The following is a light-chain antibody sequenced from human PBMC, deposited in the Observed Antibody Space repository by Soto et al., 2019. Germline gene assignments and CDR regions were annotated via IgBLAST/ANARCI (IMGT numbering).Light chain of an antibody. Sequence: QSALTQPASVSGSPGQSITISCTGTSSDVGGYNYVSWYQQHPGKAPKLMIYDVSNRPSGVSNRFSASKSGNTASLTITGLQAEDEADYYCSSHTSSSTLVLFGGGTKLTVL. CDR3: SSHTSSSTLVL. V-gene: IGLV2-14*01. CDR1: SSDVGGYNY. CDR2: DVS. J-gene: IGLJ2*01.